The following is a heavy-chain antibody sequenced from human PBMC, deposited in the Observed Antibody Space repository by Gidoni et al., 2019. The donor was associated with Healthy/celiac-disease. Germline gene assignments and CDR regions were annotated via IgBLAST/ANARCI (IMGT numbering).Heavy chain of an antibody. CDR1: GFAFSNAW. D-gene: IGHD2-21*01. V-gene: IGHV3-15*01. Sequence: EVQLVESGGGLVKPGGSLRLSCAASGFAFSNAWMSWVRQAPGKGLEWVGRIKSKTDGGTTDYAAPVKGRFTISRDDSKNTLYLQMNSLKTEDTAVDYCTTDDHGLLWWGKAFDIWGQGTMVTVSS. J-gene: IGHJ3*02. CDR3: TTDDHGLLWWGKAFDI. CDR2: IKSKTDGGTT.